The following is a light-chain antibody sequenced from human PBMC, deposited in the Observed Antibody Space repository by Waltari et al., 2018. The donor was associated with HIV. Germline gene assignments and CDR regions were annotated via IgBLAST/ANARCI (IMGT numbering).Light chain of an antibody. J-gene: IGLJ2*01. Sequence: QSVVTQPPSAYENPGQRVTISCAGGDSTVSNNFVYWYQQLPGTAPKLLIYGDNQRPSGVPDRFVGSKSGTSASLAIGGLRSEDEADYYCATWDDSLKTVLFGGGTKVTLL. V-gene: IGLV1-47*01. CDR2: GDN. CDR1: DSTVSNNF. CDR3: ATWDDSLKTVL.